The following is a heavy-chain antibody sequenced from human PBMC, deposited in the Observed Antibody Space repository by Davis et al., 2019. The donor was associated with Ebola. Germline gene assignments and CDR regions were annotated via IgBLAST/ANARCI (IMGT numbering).Heavy chain of an antibody. CDR2: INSDGSST. Sequence: PGGSLRLSCAASGFTLSTYWMHWVRQAPGKGLVWVSRINSDGSSTTYADSVKGRFTISRDNSKNTLYLQMNSLRAEDTAVYYCARGQMYYYGSWGQGTLVTVSS. D-gene: IGHD3-10*01. J-gene: IGHJ4*02. CDR1: GFTLSTYW. V-gene: IGHV3-74*01. CDR3: ARGQMYYYGS.